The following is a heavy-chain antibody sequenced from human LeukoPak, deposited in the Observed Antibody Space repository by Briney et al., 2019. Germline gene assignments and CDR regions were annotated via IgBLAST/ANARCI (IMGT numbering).Heavy chain of an antibody. CDR3: AKDSSYGCLDY. V-gene: IGHV3-30*02. CDR2: IWFDGSNK. CDR1: GFTFSSYG. J-gene: IGHJ4*02. Sequence: GGSLRLSCAASGFTFSSYGMHWVRQAPGKGLEWVAVIWFDGSNKYYADSVKGRFTISRDNSKNTLYLQMNSLRAEDTAVYYCAKDSSYGCLDYWGQGTLVTVSS. D-gene: IGHD5-18*01.